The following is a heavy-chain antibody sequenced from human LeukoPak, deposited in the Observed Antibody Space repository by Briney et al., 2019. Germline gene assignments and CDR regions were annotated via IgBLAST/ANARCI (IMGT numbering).Heavy chain of an antibody. V-gene: IGHV3-23*01. D-gene: IGHD6-25*01. J-gene: IGHJ4*02. Sequence: GGSLRLSCVASGFTFSSYAMSWVRQAPGKGLEWVSGISAGGDTTYTADSVRGGFTISRDNSNNTLYLQMNTLTAEDTAVYYCAGISYSGTWPVGYWGQGALVTVTA. CDR2: ISAGGDTT. CDR3: AGISYSGTWPVGY. CDR1: GFTFSSYA.